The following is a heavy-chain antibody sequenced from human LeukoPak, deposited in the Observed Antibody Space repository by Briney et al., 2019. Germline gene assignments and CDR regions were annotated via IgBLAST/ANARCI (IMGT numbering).Heavy chain of an antibody. CDR3: ARRLVRGRATVTTFFFPD. D-gene: IGHD4-17*01. Sequence: PGGSLRLSCAASGFTFSSYAMSWVRQPPGKGLEWIGEINHSGSTNYNPSLKSRVTISVDTSKNQFSLKLSSVTAADTAVYYCARRLVRGRATVTTFFFPDWGQGTLVTVSS. V-gene: IGHV4-34*01. J-gene: IGHJ4*02. CDR2: INHSGST. CDR1: GFTFSSYA.